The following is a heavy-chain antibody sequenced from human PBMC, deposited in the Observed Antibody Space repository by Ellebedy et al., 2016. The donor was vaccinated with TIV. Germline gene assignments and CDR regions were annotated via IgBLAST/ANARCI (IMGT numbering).Heavy chain of an antibody. V-gene: IGHV4-59*08. CDR2: IYSTEST. CDR3: ARHRGPNSGAYFDY. Sequence: MPSETLSLTCSVSGGSISGYYWSWIRQPPGKGLEWIAYIYSTESTNYNPSLKSRVTISGDTSKNQFSLKLNSVTAADTAVYYCARHRGPNSGAYFDYWGQGTLVTVSS. D-gene: IGHD2-15*01. CDR1: GGSISGYY. J-gene: IGHJ4*02.